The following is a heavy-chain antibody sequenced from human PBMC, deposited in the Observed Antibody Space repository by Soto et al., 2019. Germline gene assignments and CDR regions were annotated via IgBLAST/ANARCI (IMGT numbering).Heavy chain of an antibody. Sequence: QVQLVQSGAEVKKPGSSVKVSCKASGGTFSSYAISWVQQAPGQGLEWMGGIIPIFGTANYAQKFHGRVIITAYESKSTAYMGVSSLRSEDTAVYYCARDGGYCSAGSCYSRWYYFDYWGQGTLVTVSS. CDR1: GGTFSSYA. V-gene: IGHV1-69*01. CDR2: IIPIFGTA. J-gene: IGHJ4*02. D-gene: IGHD2-15*01. CDR3: ARDGGYCSAGSCYSRWYYFDY.